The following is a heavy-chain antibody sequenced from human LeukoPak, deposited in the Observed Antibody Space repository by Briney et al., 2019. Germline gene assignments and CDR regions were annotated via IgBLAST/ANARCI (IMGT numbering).Heavy chain of an antibody. CDR3: AGHTLTYYYYMDV. Sequence: GGSLRLSCAASGFMFSDSYMSWVRQAPGKGLEWISYISGSGTTISYADSVKGRFTISRDNANNSLFLQLSRLRAEDTAVYYCAGHTLTYYYYMDVWGKGTTVTISS. J-gene: IGHJ6*03. CDR1: GFMFSDSY. V-gene: IGHV3-11*01. CDR2: ISGSGTTI.